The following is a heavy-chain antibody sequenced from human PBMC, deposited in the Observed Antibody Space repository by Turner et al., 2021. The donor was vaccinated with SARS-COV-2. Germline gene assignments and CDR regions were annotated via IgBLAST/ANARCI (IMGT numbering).Heavy chain of an antibody. V-gene: IGHV1-24*01. CDR3: ATGYAYCGGDCSIHY. J-gene: IGHJ4*02. CDR2: FDTEDGET. CDR1: GYTLIELS. Sequence: QVQLVQSGAEVQKPGASLQVSCQVSGYTLIELSMHWVRQAPGKGLEWMGGFDTEDGETISAQKFQGRVTMTEDTSTDTAYMELSSLRSEDTAVYYCATGYAYCGGDCSIHYWGQGTLVTVSS. D-gene: IGHD2-21*02.